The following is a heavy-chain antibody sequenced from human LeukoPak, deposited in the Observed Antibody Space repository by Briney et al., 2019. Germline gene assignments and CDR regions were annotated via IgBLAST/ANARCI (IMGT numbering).Heavy chain of an antibody. Sequence: GGSLRLSCAASGFTFSSYSMNWVRQAPGKGLEWVSYISSSSSTIYYADSVKGRFTISRDNAKNSLYLQMNSLRAEGTAVYYCAKSHSVAQRGYFDYWGQGTLVTVSS. CDR3: AKSHSVAQRGYFDY. CDR1: GFTFSSYS. CDR2: ISSSSSTI. D-gene: IGHD2-15*01. J-gene: IGHJ4*02. V-gene: IGHV3-48*04.